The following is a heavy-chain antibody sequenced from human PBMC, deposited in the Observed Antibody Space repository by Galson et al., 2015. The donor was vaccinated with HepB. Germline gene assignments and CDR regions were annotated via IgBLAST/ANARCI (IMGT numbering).Heavy chain of an antibody. CDR1: GFTFSSYA. Sequence: SLRLSCAASGFTFSSYAMHWVRQAPGKRLDWVAVISYDGSNKYSADSVKGRFSISRDNSKNTLYLQMNSLRAEDTAVYFCARMGGGYSYNYAMDVWGQGTTVTVSS. CDR2: ISYDGSNK. J-gene: IGHJ6*02. V-gene: IGHV3-30*04. D-gene: IGHD5-24*01. CDR3: ARMGGGYSYNYAMDV.